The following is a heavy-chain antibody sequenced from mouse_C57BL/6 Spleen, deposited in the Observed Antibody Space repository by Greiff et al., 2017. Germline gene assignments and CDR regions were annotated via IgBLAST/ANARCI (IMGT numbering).Heavy chain of an antibody. J-gene: IGHJ4*01. CDR3: ARNKGDGYYLYYYAMDY. CDR2: IWSGGST. V-gene: IGHV2-2*01. CDR1: GFSLTSYG. D-gene: IGHD2-3*01. Sequence: QVQLQQSGPGLVQPSQSLSITCTVSGFSLTSYGVHWVRQSPGKGLEWLGVIWSGGSTDYNAAFISRLSISKDNSKSQVFFKMNSLQADDTDIYYCARNKGDGYYLYYYAMDYWGQGTSVTVSS.